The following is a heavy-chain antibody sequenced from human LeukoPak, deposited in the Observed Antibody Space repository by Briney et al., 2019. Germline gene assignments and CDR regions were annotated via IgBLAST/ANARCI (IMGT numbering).Heavy chain of an antibody. D-gene: IGHD1-26*01. V-gene: IGHV1-18*01. CDR3: ARDQVVGATAGTFDY. Sequence: GASVEVSCKASGYTFTSFGISWVRRAPGQGLEWVGWISAYNGHTNSVQNLQGRVTMTTDTSTSTAYMELGSLTSDDTAVYYCARDQVVGATAGTFDYWGQGTLVTVSS. CDR2: ISAYNGHT. J-gene: IGHJ4*02. CDR1: GYTFTSFG.